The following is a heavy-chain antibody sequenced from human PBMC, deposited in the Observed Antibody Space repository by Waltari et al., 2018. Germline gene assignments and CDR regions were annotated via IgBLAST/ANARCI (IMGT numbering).Heavy chain of an antibody. CDR1: GYTFTDYY. Sequence: QVQLVQSGAEVKQPGASVKVSRQASGYTFTDYYMHWVRQAPGQGLEWVVWMNPNSGGTNYAQKVQGRVTLTRDTSITTAYMELSSLRSDDTAVYYCATYLRSSGSYSLIYWGQGTLVTVSS. D-gene: IGHD1-26*01. CDR2: MNPNSGGT. V-gene: IGHV1-2*02. J-gene: IGHJ4*02. CDR3: ATYLRSSGSYSLIY.